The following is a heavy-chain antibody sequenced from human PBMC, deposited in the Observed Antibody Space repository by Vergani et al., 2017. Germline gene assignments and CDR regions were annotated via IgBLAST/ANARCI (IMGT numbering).Heavy chain of an antibody. Sequence: VQLLESGGGLVQPGGSLRVSCAASGFKFSDHYMSWIRQAPGKGLEWVSHISPGASTVSYTDSVTGRFTVSRDNDNNSLTLDMTTLRVEDTAVYYCAKNPGISTTRHYYAMDVWGQGTTVTVSS. CDR2: ISPGASTV. D-gene: IGHD1-1*01. V-gene: IGHV3-11*04. CDR3: AKNPGISTTRHYYAMDV. J-gene: IGHJ6*02. CDR1: GFKFSDHY.